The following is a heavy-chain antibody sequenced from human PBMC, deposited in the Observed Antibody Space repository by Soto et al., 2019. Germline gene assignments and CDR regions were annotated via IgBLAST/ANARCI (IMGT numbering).Heavy chain of an antibody. Sequence: QVQLQQWGAGLLKPSETLSLTCAVYGGSFSGYYWSWIRQPPGKGLEWIGEINQSGSTNYNPSLKSRVPIPVDTSKNQFSLTLSSVTAADTAVYYCARGVGYFDWLLPGNWFDPWGQGTLVTVSS. CDR3: ARGVGYFDWLLPGNWFDP. CDR1: GGSFSGYY. J-gene: IGHJ5*02. V-gene: IGHV4-34*01. CDR2: INQSGST. D-gene: IGHD3-9*01.